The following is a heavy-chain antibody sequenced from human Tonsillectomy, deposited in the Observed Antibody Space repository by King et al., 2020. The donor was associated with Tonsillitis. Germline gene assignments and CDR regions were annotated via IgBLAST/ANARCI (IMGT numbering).Heavy chain of an antibody. D-gene: IGHD3-10*01. V-gene: IGHV3-9*01. CDR3: AKDADYYGSGSYYNPYFDC. CDR2: ISWNSGSI. J-gene: IGHJ4*02. CDR1: GFTFDDYA. Sequence: VQLVESGGGLVQPGRSLRLSCAASGFTFDDYAMHWVRQAPGKGLEWVSGISWNSGSIGYADSVKGRFTISRDNAKNSLYLQMNSLRAEDTALYYCAKDADYYGSGSYYNPYFDCWGQGTLVTVSS.